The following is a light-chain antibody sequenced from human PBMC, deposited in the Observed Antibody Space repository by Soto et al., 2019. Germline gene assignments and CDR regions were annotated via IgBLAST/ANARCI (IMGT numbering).Light chain of an antibody. Sequence: QSVLTQPPSVSAAPGQKVPISCSGSSSNIGNNYVSWYQQLPGTAPKLLIYENNKRPSGIPDRFSGSKSGTSATLGITGLQTGDEADYYCGTWDSRLSVWVFGGGTKLTVL. V-gene: IGLV1-51*02. CDR3: GTWDSRLSVWV. CDR2: ENN. CDR1: SSNIGNNY. J-gene: IGLJ3*02.